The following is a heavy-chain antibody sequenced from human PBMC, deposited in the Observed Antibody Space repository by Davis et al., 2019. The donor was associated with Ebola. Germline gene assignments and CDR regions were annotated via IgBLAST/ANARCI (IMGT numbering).Heavy chain of an antibody. J-gene: IGHJ6*03. CDR2: INHSGST. Sequence: MPSETLSLTCTVSGGSISSGGHYWSWIRQPPGKGLEWIGEINHSGSTNYNPSLKSRVTISVDTSKNQFSLKLSSVTAADTAVYYCARGIGHYYYMDVWGKGTTVTVSS. CDR1: GGSISSGGHY. CDR3: ARGIGHYYYMDV. D-gene: IGHD2-15*01. V-gene: IGHV4-39*07.